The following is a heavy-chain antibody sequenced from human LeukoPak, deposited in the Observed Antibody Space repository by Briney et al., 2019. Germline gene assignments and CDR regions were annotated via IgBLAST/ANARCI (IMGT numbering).Heavy chain of an antibody. J-gene: IGHJ4*02. CDR1: GGSISSSSYY. CDR3: ASEPGRYYDSSGYYFDY. Sequence: SETLSLTCTVSGGSISSSSYYWGWIRQPPGKGLEWIGSIYYSGSTYYNPSLKSRVTISVDTSKNQFSLKLSSVTAADTAVYYCASEPGRYYDSSGYYFDYWGQGTLVTVSS. V-gene: IGHV4-39*07. CDR2: IYYSGST. D-gene: IGHD3-22*01.